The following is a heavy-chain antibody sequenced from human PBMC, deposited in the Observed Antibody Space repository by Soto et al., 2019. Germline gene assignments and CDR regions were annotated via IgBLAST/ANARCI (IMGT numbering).Heavy chain of an antibody. CDR1: GFTFRSYS. D-gene: IGHD2-2*02. Sequence: GGSLRLCCAASGFTFRSYSMNRVRQDPGKGLEWVSSISSSSSYIYYADSVKGRFTISRDNAKNSLYLQMNSLRAEDTAVYYCARDRDCSSTSCYTTYYYYGMDVWGQGTTVTVSS. V-gene: IGHV3-21*01. CDR3: ARDRDCSSTSCYTTYYYYGMDV. J-gene: IGHJ6*02. CDR2: ISSSSSYI.